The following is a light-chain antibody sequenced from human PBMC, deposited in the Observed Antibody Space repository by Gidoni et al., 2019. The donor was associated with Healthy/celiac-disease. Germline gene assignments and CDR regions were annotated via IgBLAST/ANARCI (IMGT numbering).Light chain of an antibody. V-gene: IGLV2-23*01. CDR3: CSYAGSSTYV. Sequence: QSSLTQPASVSGPPGQSITISCTGTSSDVGSYNLVSWSRQHPGQAPKLMLYEGSKRPSGVSKRFSGSKSGNTASLTISGLQAEDEADYYCCSYAGSSTYVFGTWTKVTVL. CDR1: SSDVGSYNL. CDR2: EGS. J-gene: IGLJ1*01.